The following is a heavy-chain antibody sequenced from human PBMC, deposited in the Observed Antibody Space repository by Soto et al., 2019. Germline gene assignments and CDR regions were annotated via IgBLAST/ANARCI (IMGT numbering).Heavy chain of an antibody. CDR1: GFTFSDYF. CDR2: VYYGGAIFYSGNI. Sequence: QVHLVESGGGVVKPAGSLRLSCAASGFTFSDYFMSWIRQAPGKGLEYIGSVYYGGAIFYSGNIYYNPSLKSRVTISVDTSKNQFSLRLSSVTAADTGVYYCVRYDRINMKPYSPEGFHIWGQGTMVTVSS. CDR3: VRYDRINMKPYSPEGFHI. J-gene: IGHJ3*02. V-gene: IGHV4-38-2*01. D-gene: IGHD3-3*02.